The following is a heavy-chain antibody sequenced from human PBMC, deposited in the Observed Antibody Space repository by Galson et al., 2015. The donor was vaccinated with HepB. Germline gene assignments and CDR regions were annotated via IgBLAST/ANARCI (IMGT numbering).Heavy chain of an antibody. CDR1: GFTFSDYY. Sequence: SLRLSCAASGFTFSDYYMSWIRQAPGKGLEWVSYISSSSTYTNYADSVKGRFTISRDNAKNSLYLQMNSLRDEDSAVYYCAGDRYDSSGFGRVRALYYYYCMDVWGQGTTVTVSS. V-gene: IGHV3-11*06. J-gene: IGHJ6*02. CDR3: AGDRYDSSGFGRVRALYYYYCMDV. D-gene: IGHD3-22*01. CDR2: ISSSSTYT.